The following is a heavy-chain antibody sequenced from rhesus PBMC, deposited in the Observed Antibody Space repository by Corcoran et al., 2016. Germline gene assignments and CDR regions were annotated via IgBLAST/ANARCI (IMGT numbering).Heavy chain of an antibody. D-gene: IGHD6-13*01. CDR3: ATGQLVDY. V-gene: IGHV1-111*02. J-gene: IGHJ4*01. CDR2: VDPEDGET. Sequence: EVQLVQSGAEVKKPGASVKISCKASGYTFTDYYLHWVRQTPGKGLEWMGRVDPEDGETIYAQKCQDRVTITADTSTDTAYMELSSLRSEDTAVYYCATGQLVDYWGQGVLVTVSS. CDR1: GYTFTDYY.